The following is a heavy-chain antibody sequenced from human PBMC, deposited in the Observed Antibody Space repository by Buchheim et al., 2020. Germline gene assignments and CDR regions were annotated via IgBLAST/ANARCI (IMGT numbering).Heavy chain of an antibody. V-gene: IGHV3-30*02. Sequence: QVQLVESGGGVVQPGRSLRLSCAASGFTFSTFGMYWVRQAPGKGLEWVSFIRYDASHSYYADSVKGRFTVSRDNAKKPLYLQMNSLRVEDTAVYYCAKEFAYSSTYYDFDYWGQGTL. J-gene: IGHJ4*02. CDR1: GFTFSTFG. D-gene: IGHD3-22*01. CDR3: AKEFAYSSTYYDFDY. CDR2: IRYDASHS.